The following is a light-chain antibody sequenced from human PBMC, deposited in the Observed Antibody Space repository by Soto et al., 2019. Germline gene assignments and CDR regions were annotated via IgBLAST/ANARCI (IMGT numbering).Light chain of an antibody. CDR2: DAS. J-gene: IGKJ2*01. CDR1: QTVSSY. V-gene: IGKV3-11*01. Sequence: EIVLTQSPATLSLSPGERATLSCKASQTVSSYLAWYQQKPGQAPTLLIYDASNRATGIPARFSGSGSGTDFTLTISSLEPEDFAVYYCQQRSNWPPMYTFGQGTKLELK. CDR3: QQRSNWPPMYT.